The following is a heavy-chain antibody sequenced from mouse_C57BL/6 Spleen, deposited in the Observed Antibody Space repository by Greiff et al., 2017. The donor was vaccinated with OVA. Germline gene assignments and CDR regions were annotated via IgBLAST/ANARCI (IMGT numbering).Heavy chain of an antibody. V-gene: IGHV1-52*01. CDR1: GYTFTSYW. CDR3: ARGTTVVATDY. Sequence: VQLQQPGAELVRPGSSVKLSCKASGYTFTSYWMHWVKQRPIQGLEWIGNIDPSDSETHYNQKFKDKATLTVDKSSSTAYMQLSSLTSEDSAVYYCARGTTVVATDYWGQGTLVTVSA. D-gene: IGHD1-1*01. CDR2: IDPSDSET. J-gene: IGHJ3*01.